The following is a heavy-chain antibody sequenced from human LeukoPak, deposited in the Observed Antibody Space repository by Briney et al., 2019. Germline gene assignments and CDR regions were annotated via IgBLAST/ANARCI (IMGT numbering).Heavy chain of an antibody. Sequence: SETLSLTCTVSGGSISSYYWSWIRQPPGKGLEWIGYIYYSGSTNYNPSLKSRVTISVDTSKNQFSLKLSSVTAADTAVYYCARGASESGYYFDYWGQGTLVTVSS. CDR2: IYYSGST. V-gene: IGHV4-59*08. J-gene: IGHJ4*02. CDR3: ARGASESGYYFDY. CDR1: GGSISSYY.